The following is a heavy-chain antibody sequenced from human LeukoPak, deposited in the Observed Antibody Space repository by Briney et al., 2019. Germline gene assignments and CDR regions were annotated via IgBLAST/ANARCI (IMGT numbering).Heavy chain of an antibody. J-gene: IGHJ6*03. CDR1: GFSFSSHG. Sequence: GGTLRLSCAGSGFSFSSHGMNWVRQAPGRGLEWVSSISSSSSYIYYADSVKGRFTISRDNAKNSLYLQMNSLRAEDTAVYYCARAGTWDNMDVWGKGTTVTVSS. CDR2: ISSSSSYI. V-gene: IGHV3-21*01. CDR3: ARAGTWDNMDV. D-gene: IGHD3-10*01.